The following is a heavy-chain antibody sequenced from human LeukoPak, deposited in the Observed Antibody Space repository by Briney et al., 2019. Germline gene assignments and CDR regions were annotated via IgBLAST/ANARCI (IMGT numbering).Heavy chain of an antibody. V-gene: IGHV3-20*04. J-gene: IGHJ4*02. CDR1: GFTFNDYG. Sequence: GGSLRLSCAASGFTFNDYGMSWIRQAPGKGLEWVSGINWNGGSTGYADSVKGRFTISRDDAKNSLYLQMNSLRAEDTAVYYCAKIYGDYAFDYWGQGTLVTVSS. CDR3: AKIYGDYAFDY. D-gene: IGHD4-17*01. CDR2: INWNGGST.